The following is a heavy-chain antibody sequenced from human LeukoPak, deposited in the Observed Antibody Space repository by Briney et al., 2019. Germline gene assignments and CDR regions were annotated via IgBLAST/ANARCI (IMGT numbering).Heavy chain of an antibody. Sequence: GGSLRLSCAASGFTFSNAWMNWVRQAPGKGLEWVGRIKSKTDGGTTDYAAPVKGRFIISKDDSKNTLYLQMNSLKTEDTAVYYCTTVDSSGWSDYYYYGIDVWGQGTTVTVSS. J-gene: IGHJ6*02. D-gene: IGHD6-13*01. V-gene: IGHV3-15*07. CDR2: IKSKTDGGTT. CDR1: GFTFSNAW. CDR3: TTVDSSGWSDYYYYGIDV.